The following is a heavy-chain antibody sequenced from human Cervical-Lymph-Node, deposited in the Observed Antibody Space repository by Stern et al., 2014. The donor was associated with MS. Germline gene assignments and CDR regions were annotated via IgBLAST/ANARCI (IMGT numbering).Heavy chain of an antibody. CDR1: GYNFTDYY. V-gene: IGHV1-2*02. Sequence: QVQLVQSRAEVKKPGASAKVSCKASGYNFTDYYIHWVRQAPGQGPEWMGWIDPNNGVTNYAQKFQGRVTMTRDTSISTAYMELSRLRSDDTAVYYCARGDDVWWYFDLWGRGTLVTVSS. CDR2: IDPNNGVT. CDR3: ARGDDVWWYFDL. J-gene: IGHJ2*01. D-gene: IGHD1-1*01.